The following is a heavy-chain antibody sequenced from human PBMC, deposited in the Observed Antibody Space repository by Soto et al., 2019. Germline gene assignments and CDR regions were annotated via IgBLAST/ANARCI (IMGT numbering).Heavy chain of an antibody. CDR3: ERELGESDYYYGMEV. D-gene: IGHD3-16*01. J-gene: IGHJ6*02. CDR2: IYHSGST. CDR1: GYSISSGYY. V-gene: IGHV4-38-2*02. Sequence: SETLSLTCAVSGYSISSGYYWGWIRQPPGKGLEWIGSIYHSGSTYYNPSLKSRVTISVDTSKNQFSLELSSVTAADTAVYYCERELGESDYYYGMEVWGQGTTVT.